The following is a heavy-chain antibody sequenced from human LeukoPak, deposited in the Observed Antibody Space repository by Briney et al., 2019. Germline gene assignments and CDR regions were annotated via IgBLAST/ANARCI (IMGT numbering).Heavy chain of an antibody. J-gene: IGHJ4*02. CDR1: GFTFSSYS. CDR2: ISSSSSYI. Sequence: PGGSLRLSCAASGFTFSSYSMNWVRQAPGKGLEWVSSISSSSSYIYYADSVKGRFTISRDNAKNSLYLQMNSLRAEDTAVYYCARDPYDSRHFDYWGQGTLVTVSS. V-gene: IGHV3-21*01. D-gene: IGHD3-22*01. CDR3: ARDPYDSRHFDY.